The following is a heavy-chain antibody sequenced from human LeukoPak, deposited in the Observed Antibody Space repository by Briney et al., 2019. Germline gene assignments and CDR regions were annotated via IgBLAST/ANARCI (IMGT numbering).Heavy chain of an antibody. CDR2: INPNSGNT. CDR3: AREMRPATTTLVAN. Sequence: ASVKVSCKASGYIFTGYYIHWVRQAPGQGLEWTGFINPNSGNTNYAQKFQGRVTMTSDTSISTAYMELSSLTSDDTAVYYCAREMRPATTTLVANWGQGTLVTVSS. D-gene: IGHD1-1*01. CDR1: GYIFTGYY. J-gene: IGHJ4*02. V-gene: IGHV1-2*02.